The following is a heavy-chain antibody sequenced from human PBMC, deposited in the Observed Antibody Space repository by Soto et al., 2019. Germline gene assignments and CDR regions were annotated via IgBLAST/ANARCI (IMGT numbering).Heavy chain of an antibody. V-gene: IGHV3-23*01. J-gene: IGHJ4*02. CDR1: GFTFSMSA. D-gene: IGHD6-6*01. CDR3: ATVHSTSRSFDY. Sequence: EVQLLESGGGLVQPGGSLRLSCAASGFTFSMSAMTWVRQAPGKGLEWVSTTGLNGRTTYYADSVKGRFTVSRDNSKNTLDLHMSSLRGEDTAVYYCATVHSTSRSFDYWGQGTLVTVSS. CDR2: TGLNGRTT.